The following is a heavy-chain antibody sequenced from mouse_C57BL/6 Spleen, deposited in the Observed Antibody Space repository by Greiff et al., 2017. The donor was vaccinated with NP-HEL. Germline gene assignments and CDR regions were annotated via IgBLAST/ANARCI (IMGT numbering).Heavy chain of an antibody. Sequence: VQLQQSGPELVKPGASVKISCKASGYAFSSSWMNWVKQRPGQGLEWIGRIYPGDGDTNYNGKFKGKATLTADKSSSTAYMQLSSLTSEDSAVYFCARRESYFDYWGQGTTLTVSS. J-gene: IGHJ2*01. CDR2: IYPGDGDT. CDR3: ARRESYFDY. V-gene: IGHV1-82*01. CDR1: GYAFSSSW.